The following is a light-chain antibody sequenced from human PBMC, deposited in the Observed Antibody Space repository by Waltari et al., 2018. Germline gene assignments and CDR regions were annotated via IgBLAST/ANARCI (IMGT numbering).Light chain of an antibody. J-gene: IGKJ4*01. Sequence: VFTQSPGTLSLSPGERAPLSCRASQTVRTTYLAWYQQRPGQAPTPLIDGASSRATGVPERFSGSGSGTDFSLTISSLEPEDFAVYYCQQYDISPLTFGGGTKVEIK. CDR3: QQYDISPLT. CDR1: QTVRTTY. V-gene: IGKV3-20*01. CDR2: GAS.